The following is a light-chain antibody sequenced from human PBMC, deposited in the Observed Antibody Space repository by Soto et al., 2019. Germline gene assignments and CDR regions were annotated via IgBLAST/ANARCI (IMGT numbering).Light chain of an antibody. CDR2: EVT. J-gene: IGLJ2*01. Sequence: QSALTQPPSASGSPGQSVTISCTGTSSNVGSYDLVSWYQQHPGKAPKLLIYEVTKRPSGVSNRFSGSKSGNTASLTISGLQAEDEADYACCSYAASNTLIFGGGTKLTVL. CDR1: SSNVGSYDL. CDR3: CSYAASNTLI. V-gene: IGLV2-23*02.